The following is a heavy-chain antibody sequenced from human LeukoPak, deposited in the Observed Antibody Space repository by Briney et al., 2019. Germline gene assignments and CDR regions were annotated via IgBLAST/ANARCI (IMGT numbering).Heavy chain of an antibody. J-gene: IGHJ4*02. CDR2: INPSGGST. D-gene: IGHD6-6*01. Sequence: ASAKVSCKASGYTFTSNHIHCVRQAPGQGLEWMGIINPSGGSTSYAQKFQGRVTMTRDTSTSTVYMELSSLRSEDTAVYYCARADSSSSTGHYFDYWGQGTLVTVSS. V-gene: IGHV1-46*01. CDR3: ARADSSSSTGHYFDY. CDR1: GYTFTSNH.